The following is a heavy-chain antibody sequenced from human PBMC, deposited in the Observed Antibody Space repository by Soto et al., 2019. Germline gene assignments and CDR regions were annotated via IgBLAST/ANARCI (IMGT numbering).Heavy chain of an antibody. D-gene: IGHD3-16*01. J-gene: IGHJ6*02. CDR2: ISSGGRST. CDR3: ARDPGLPRGMDV. Sequence: QVRLVESGGDLVKPGGSLRLSCEGYGFTFKDYYMSWIREAPGKGLEWIAFISSGGRSTYYAHSVRGRFTTSRDDAKNSLFLQMNGLTVEDTALYYCARDPGLPRGMDVWGQGTTVIVSS. V-gene: IGHV3-11*01. CDR1: GFTFKDYY.